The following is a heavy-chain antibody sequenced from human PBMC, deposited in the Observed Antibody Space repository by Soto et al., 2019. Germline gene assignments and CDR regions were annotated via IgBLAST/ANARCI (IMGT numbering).Heavy chain of an antibody. V-gene: IGHV3-74*01. D-gene: IGHD1-1*01. J-gene: IGHJ4*02. CDR3: LRDQRHWNEFAAQ. CDR1: GFAFGSYW. CDR2: ISQDGAIA. Sequence: VQLVESGGGLVQPGGSLRLSCAASGFAFGSYWMHWVRQAPGKGLVWVSRISQDGAIATQADSVKGRFTISRDNAKNTLFLQTKSLRADDTAVYYCLRDQRHWNEFAAQWGQGTLVTVPS.